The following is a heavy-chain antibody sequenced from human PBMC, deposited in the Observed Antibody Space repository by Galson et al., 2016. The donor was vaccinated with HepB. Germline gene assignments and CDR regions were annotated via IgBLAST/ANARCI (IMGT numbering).Heavy chain of an antibody. V-gene: IGHV1-58*02. D-gene: IGHD1-7*01. J-gene: IGHJ4*02. CDR1: GFNFTTTI. CDR3: AEVPGTTHS. Sequence: SVKVSCKASGFNFTTTIKQWVRQARGQGLEWIGWIVVVSGNIKYAQNLQERITLTRDVSTSTAYMQLSGLRSEDTAVYYCAEVPGTTHSWGQGTLVTVSS. CDR2: IVVVSGNI.